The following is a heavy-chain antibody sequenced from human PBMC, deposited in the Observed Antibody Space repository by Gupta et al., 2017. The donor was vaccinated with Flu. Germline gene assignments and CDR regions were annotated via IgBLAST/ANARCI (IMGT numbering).Heavy chain of an antibody. D-gene: IGHD2-2*01. V-gene: IGHV3-30*18. J-gene: IGHJ3*02. CDR3: AKDLLYCSSTSCENDGFDI. Sequence: GLEWVAVISYDGNNKHYADSMKGRFTISRDNSKNTLYLQMNSLRAEDTAVYYCAKDLLYCSSTSCENDGFDIWGQGTMVTVSS. CDR2: ISYDGNNK.